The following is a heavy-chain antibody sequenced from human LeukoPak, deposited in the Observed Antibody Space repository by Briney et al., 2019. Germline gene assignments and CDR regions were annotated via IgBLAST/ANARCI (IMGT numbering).Heavy chain of an antibody. D-gene: IGHD3-10*01. V-gene: IGHV1-46*01. Sequence: ASVKVSCKAFGYTFTSNYMHWVRQAPGQGPEWMGVISPSGGSTTYAQKFQGRVTMTTDASTSTVYMELRSLGSDDTAVYYCARDYRGSESPSIYWGQGTLVTVSS. J-gene: IGHJ4*02. CDR2: ISPSGGST. CDR1: GYTFTSNY. CDR3: ARDYRGSESPSIY.